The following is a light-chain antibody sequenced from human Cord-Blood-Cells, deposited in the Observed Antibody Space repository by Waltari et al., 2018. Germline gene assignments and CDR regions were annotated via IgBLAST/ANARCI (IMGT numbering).Light chain of an antibody. J-gene: IGLJ1*01. CDR1: RSDVGSYNL. CDR2: EGS. Sequence: QSALTQPASVSGSPGQSITISCTGTRSDVGSYNLVSVYQQHPGKAPKLMIYEGSKRPSGVSNRFSGSKSGNTASLTISGLQAEDEADYYCCSYAGSSTFYVFGTGTKVTVL. CDR3: CSYAGSSTFYV. V-gene: IGLV2-23*01.